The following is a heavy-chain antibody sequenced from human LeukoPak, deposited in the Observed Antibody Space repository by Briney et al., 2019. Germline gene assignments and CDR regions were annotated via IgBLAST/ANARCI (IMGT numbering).Heavy chain of an antibody. D-gene: IGHD1-26*01. CDR3: ARSGRGTYYYFDL. CDR1: RGTFSSYA. J-gene: IGHJ4*02. V-gene: IGHV1-69*13. Sequence: ASVKVSCKASRGTFSSYAISWVRQAPGQGLEWMGGIIPIFGTANYAQKFQGRVTITADESTSTAYMELSSLRSEDTAVYYCARSGRGTYYYFDLWGQGTLVTVSS. CDR2: IIPIFGTA.